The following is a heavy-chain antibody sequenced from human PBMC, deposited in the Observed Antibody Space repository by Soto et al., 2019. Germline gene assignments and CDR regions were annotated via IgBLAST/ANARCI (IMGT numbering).Heavy chain of an antibody. Sequence: QVHLQQWGAGLLKPSETLSLTCAVYGGSFSGHYWNWIRQPPGKGLEWIGEINHSGRTNYDPSLKGRVVISVDTSKEPFSLSLSCATAAETAEFYCARGMEGFMHFEYWGQGNVVTVSS. V-gene: IGHV4-34*01. D-gene: IGHD2-8*01. CDR1: GGSFSGHY. CDR2: INHSGRT. CDR3: ARGMEGFMHFEY. J-gene: IGHJ4*02.